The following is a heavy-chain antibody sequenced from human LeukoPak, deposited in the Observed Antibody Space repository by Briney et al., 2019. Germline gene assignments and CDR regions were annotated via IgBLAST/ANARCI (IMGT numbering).Heavy chain of an antibody. CDR1: GGSISSGSYY. D-gene: IGHD3-10*01. J-gene: IGHJ6*03. Sequence: PSETLSLTCTVSGGSISSGSYYWSWIRQPAGKGLEWIGRIYTSGSTNYNPSLKSRVTISVDTSKNQFSLKLSSVTAADTAVYYCARAGVRAYYYYMDVWGKGTTVTVSS. V-gene: IGHV4-61*02. CDR3: ARAGVRAYYYYMDV. CDR2: IYTSGST.